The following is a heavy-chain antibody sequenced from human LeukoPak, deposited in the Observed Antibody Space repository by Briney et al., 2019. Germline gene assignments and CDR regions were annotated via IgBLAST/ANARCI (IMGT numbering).Heavy chain of an antibody. V-gene: IGHV1-2*02. Sequence: GASVKVSCKASGYTFTGHYMHWVRQAPGRGLEWMGWINPTSGGIKYAQNFQGRVAMTRDTSISTAYMELSRLTSDDTAVYYCARDSFAGYSSSWHFDNWGQGSLVTVSS. D-gene: IGHD6-13*01. CDR2: INPTSGGI. CDR3: ARDSFAGYSSSWHFDN. J-gene: IGHJ4*02. CDR1: GYTFTGHY.